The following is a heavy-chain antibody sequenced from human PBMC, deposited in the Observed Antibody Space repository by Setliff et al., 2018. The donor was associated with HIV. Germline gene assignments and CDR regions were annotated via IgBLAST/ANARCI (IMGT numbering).Heavy chain of an antibody. CDR1: GGSISSYY. J-gene: IGHJ4*02. Sequence: PSETLSLTCTVSGGSISSYYWGWIRQPPGKGLEWIGYIYTSGSTNYNPSLKSRVTISVDTSKNQFSLKLSSVTAADTAVYYCARAVVAAVKFDYWGQGTLVTVSS. CDR2: IYTSGST. D-gene: IGHD2-15*01. V-gene: IGHV4-4*09. CDR3: ARAVVAAVKFDY.